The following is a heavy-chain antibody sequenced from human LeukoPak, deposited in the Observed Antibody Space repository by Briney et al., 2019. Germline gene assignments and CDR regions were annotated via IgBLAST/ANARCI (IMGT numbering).Heavy chain of an antibody. V-gene: IGHV4-39*07. J-gene: IGHJ5*02. CDR3: ARGGYYGSGNDFRFDP. Sequence: SETLSLTCTVSGASISSSTYYWSWIRQPPGKGLEWIGEINHSGSTNYNPSLKSRVTISVDTSKNQFSLKLSSVTAADTAVYYCARGGYYGSGNDFRFDPWGQGTLVTVSS. CDR2: INHSGST. D-gene: IGHD3-10*01. CDR1: GASISSSTYY.